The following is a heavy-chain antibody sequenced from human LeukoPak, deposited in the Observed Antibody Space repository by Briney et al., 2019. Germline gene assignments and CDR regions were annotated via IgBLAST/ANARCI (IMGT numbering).Heavy chain of an antibody. CDR2: GDYSGGT. CDR1: GDSFTSVTDY. D-gene: IGHD5-12*01. Sequence: SETLSLTCTVSGDSFTSVTDYWAWIRQPPGKGLEWIASGDYSGGTYYNPSLESRVAISADMSKNQISLKLTSVTGADTAVYYCVRIPREYSGYDRGYEYYFDYWGQGTLVTVSS. CDR3: VRIPREYSGYDRGYEYYFDY. V-gene: IGHV4-39*07. J-gene: IGHJ4*02.